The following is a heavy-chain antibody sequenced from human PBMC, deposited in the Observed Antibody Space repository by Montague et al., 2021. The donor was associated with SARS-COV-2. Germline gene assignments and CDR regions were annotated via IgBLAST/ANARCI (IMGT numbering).Heavy chain of an antibody. V-gene: IGHV4-39*07. CDR3: ARGWFSPMLVVVIRGPFDY. J-gene: IGHJ4*02. Sequence: SETLSLTCTVSGGSISSSSYYWGWIRQPPGKGLEWIGTIYYSGSTYYSPSLKSRVTISVDTSKNQFSLKLSSVTAADTAVYYCARGWFSPMLVVVIRGPFDYWGQGALGTVSS. CDR1: GGSISSSSYY. D-gene: IGHD3-22*01. CDR2: IYYSGST.